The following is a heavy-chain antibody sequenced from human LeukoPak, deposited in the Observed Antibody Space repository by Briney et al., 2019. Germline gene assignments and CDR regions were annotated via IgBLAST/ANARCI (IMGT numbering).Heavy chain of an antibody. J-gene: IGHJ6*02. Sequence: ASVKVSCKASGYTFTSYYMHWVRQAPGQGLEWMGIINPSGGSTSYAQKFQGRVTMTRDTSTSTVYMELSSLRSEDTAVYYCAREGAYCGGDVCYYYYGTDVWGQGTTVTVSS. CDR3: AREGAYCGGDVCYYYYGTDV. D-gene: IGHD2-21*02. CDR1: GYTFTSYY. V-gene: IGHV1-46*01. CDR2: INPSGGST.